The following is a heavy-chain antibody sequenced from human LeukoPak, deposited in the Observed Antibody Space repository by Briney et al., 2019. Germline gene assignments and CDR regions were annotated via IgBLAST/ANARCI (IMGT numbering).Heavy chain of an antibody. CDR2: ISSNGGST. D-gene: IGHD6-13*01. CDR3: VRRSAGLFDY. Sequence: PGGSLRLSCSASGFTFSSYAMHWVRQAPGEGLEYVSAISSNGGSTYYADSVKGRFTISRDNSKNTLYLQMSSLRAEDTAVYYCVRRSAGLFDYWGQGTLVTVSS. V-gene: IGHV3-64D*06. CDR1: GFTFSSYA. J-gene: IGHJ4*02.